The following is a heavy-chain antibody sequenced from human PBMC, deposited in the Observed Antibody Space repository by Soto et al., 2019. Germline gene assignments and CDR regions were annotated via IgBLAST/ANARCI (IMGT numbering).Heavy chain of an antibody. CDR2: IYYSGSA. V-gene: IGHV4-31*03. D-gene: IGHD1-1*01. J-gene: IGHJ4*02. CDR3: ARDPKLTTKAFDY. CDR1: GGSISSGGYY. Sequence: PSETLSLTCTVSGGSISSGGYYWSWIRQHPGKGLEWIGYIYYSGSAYYNPSLKSRVTISVDTSKNQFSLKLSSVTAADTAVYYCARDPKLTTKAFDYWGQGTLVTVSS.